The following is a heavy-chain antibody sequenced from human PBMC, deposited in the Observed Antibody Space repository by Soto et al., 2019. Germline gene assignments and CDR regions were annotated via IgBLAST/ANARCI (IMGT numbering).Heavy chain of an antibody. CDR2: ISYDGSNK. CDR3: ARGNCNYEAPDY. V-gene: IGHV3-30-3*01. J-gene: IGHJ4*02. Sequence: GGSLRLSCAASGFTFSSYAMHWVRQAPGKGLEWVAVISYDGSNKYYADSVKGRFTISRDNSKNTLYLQMNSLRAEDTAVYYCARGNCNYEAPDYWGQGTLVTVSS. CDR1: GFTFSSYA. D-gene: IGHD1-7*01.